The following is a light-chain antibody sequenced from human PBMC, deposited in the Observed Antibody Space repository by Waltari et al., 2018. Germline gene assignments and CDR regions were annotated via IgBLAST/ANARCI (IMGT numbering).Light chain of an antibody. V-gene: IGLV3-1*01. CDR1: KLGDKY. CDR3: QAGDSNTVV. J-gene: IGLJ2*01. Sequence: SYELTQPPSVSVSPGQTATITCSGDKLGDKYACWYQQRPGQSPTRVIYQDTKRPSGTPERLSGSSPGNPATLTVSGAQAMDEAGYYWQAGDSNTVVCGGGTKLTVL. CDR2: QDT.